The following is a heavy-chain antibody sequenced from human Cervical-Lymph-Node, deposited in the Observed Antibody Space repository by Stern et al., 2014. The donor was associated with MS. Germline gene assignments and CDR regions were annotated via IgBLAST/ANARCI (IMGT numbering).Heavy chain of an antibody. CDR2: VYYSGAT. CDR3: AKHACTGAACPFDL. CDR1: GDSISSYTHY. Sequence: QLQLQESGPGLVKPSETLSLTCAVSGDSISSYTHYWAWIRQPPGKGLEWIGVVYYSGATYYTPSLKSPVTIPVDTPKNHSPRGLNSVTAADTAVYYCAKHACTGAACPFDLWGQGTLVTVSS. J-gene: IGHJ4*02. V-gene: IGHV4-39*01. D-gene: IGHD2-8*02.